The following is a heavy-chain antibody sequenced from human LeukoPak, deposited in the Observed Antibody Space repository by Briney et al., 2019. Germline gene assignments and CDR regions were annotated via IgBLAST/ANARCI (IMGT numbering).Heavy chain of an antibody. CDR1: GYSFTTYW. CDR3: ARQDYGDEVYYDSSGYSYDAFDI. V-gene: IGHV5-51*01. Sequence: GESLKIPCKGSGYSFTTYWIGWVRQMPGKGLEWMGIIYPGDSDTRYSPSFQGQVTISADKSISTAYLQWSSLKASDTAMYYCARQDYGDEVYYDSSGYSYDAFDIWGQGTMVTVSS. J-gene: IGHJ3*02. D-gene: IGHD3-22*01. CDR2: IYPGDSDT.